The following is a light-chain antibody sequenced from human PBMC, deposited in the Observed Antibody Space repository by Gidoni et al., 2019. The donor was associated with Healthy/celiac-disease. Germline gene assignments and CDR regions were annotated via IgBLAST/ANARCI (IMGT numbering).Light chain of an antibody. Sequence: QSALTQPASVSGSPXXAITISCTGTSSDVGSYNLVPWYQQHHGKAPKLMIYEGSKRTSGVSNRFSGSKSGNTASLTISGLQAEDEADYYCCSYAGSSTVVFGGGXKLTVL. CDR1: SSDVGSYNL. V-gene: IGLV2-23*01. CDR2: EGS. CDR3: CSYAGSSTVV. J-gene: IGLJ2*01.